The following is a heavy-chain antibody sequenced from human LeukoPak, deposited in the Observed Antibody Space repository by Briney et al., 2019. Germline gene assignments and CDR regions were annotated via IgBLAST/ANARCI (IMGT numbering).Heavy chain of an antibody. J-gene: IGHJ4*02. Sequence: ASVKVSCKASRGTFSSYAISWVRQAPGQGLEWMGRIIPSFGTANYAQKFQGRVTITTDESTSTAYMELSSLRSEDTAVYYCARGIRDYYSDYWGQGTLVTVSS. CDR3: ARGIRDYYSDY. CDR2: IIPSFGTA. CDR1: RGTFSSYA. V-gene: IGHV1-69*05. D-gene: IGHD5-18*01.